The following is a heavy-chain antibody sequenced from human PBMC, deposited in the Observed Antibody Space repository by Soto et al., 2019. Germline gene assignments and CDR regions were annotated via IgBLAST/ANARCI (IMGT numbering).Heavy chain of an antibody. V-gene: IGHV3-11*01. CDR2: ISSSGSTI. D-gene: IGHD3-10*01. CDR3: ARDPTGRYYGSGSYQKYYYYMDV. CDR1: GFTFSDYY. Sequence: GGSLRLSCAASGFTFSDYYMSWIRQAPGKGLEWVSYISSSGSTIYYADSVKGRFTISRDNAKNSLYLQMNSLRAEDTAVYYCARDPTGRYYGSGSYQKYYYYMDVWGKGTTVTVSS. J-gene: IGHJ6*03.